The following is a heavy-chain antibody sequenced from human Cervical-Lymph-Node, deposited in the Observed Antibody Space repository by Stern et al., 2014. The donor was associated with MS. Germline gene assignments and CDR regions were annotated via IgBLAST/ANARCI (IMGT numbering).Heavy chain of an antibody. CDR2: MNPNSGDT. D-gene: IGHD3-3*01. CDR1: GYSFTTYE. J-gene: IGHJ6*01. Sequence: MQLVESGAEVKKPGASVKVSCKASGYSFTTYEITWVRQASGQGLEWMGWMNPNSGDTGYAQKFQGRVTLTRDTSISTAYMELTTLKSEDTAVYYCAIQKRYYDFWSGFSADVWGKGPRSPSPQ. V-gene: IGHV1-8*01. CDR3: AIQKRYYDFWSGFSADV.